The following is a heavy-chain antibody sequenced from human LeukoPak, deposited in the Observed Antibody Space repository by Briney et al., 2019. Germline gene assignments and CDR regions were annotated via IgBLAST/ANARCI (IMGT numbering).Heavy chain of an antibody. J-gene: IGHJ3*02. Sequence: ASVKVACKDSGYTFTRYVISWLRPAPGQGLEWMGWISAYNGNTNYAQKLQGRVTMTTDISTSTAYMELRSLRSDDTAEYYCARVNIFHAFDIWGQGTMVTVSS. D-gene: IGHD3-9*01. CDR2: ISAYNGNT. CDR1: GYTFTRYV. V-gene: IGHV1-18*01. CDR3: ARVNIFHAFDI.